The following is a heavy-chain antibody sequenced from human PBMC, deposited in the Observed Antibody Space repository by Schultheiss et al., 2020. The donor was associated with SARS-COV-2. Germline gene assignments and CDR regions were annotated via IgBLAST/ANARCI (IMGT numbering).Heavy chain of an antibody. D-gene: IGHD6-13*01. Sequence: GALRLSCAASGFTFSSYEMNWVRQAPGKGLEWVSYISSSGSTIYYADSVKGRFTISRDNAKNSLYLQMNSLRAEDTAVYYCARVASSWYHSIDYWGQGTRVTVSS. CDR2: ISSSGSTI. J-gene: IGHJ4*02. CDR1: GFTFSSYE. V-gene: IGHV3-48*03. CDR3: ARVASSWYHSIDY.